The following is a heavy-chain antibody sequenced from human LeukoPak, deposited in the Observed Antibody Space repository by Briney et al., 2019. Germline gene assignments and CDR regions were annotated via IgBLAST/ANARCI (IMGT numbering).Heavy chain of an antibody. CDR2: INPNSGGT. J-gene: IGHJ5*02. D-gene: IGHD6-13*01. CDR3: AREFKSSSWS. CDR1: GYTFTSNY. Sequence: ASVKVSCKAFGYTFTSNYMHWVRQAPGQGLEWMGWINPNSGGTNYAQKFQGRVTMTRDTSISTAYMELGRLRSDDTAVYYCAREFKSSSWSWGQGTLVTVSS. V-gene: IGHV1-2*02.